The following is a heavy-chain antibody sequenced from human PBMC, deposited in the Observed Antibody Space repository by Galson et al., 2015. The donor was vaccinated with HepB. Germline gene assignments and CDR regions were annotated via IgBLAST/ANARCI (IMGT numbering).Heavy chain of an antibody. CDR1: GFTFSSYA. J-gene: IGHJ4*02. CDR3: TTIVVVPAWVDY. Sequence: SLRLSCAASGFTFSSYAMSWVRQAPGQGLEWVSAISGSGGSTYYADSVKGRFTISRDNSKNTLYLQMNSLRAEDTAVYYCTTIVVVPAWVDYWGQGTLVTVSS. D-gene: IGHD2-2*01. CDR2: ISGSGGST. V-gene: IGHV3-23*01.